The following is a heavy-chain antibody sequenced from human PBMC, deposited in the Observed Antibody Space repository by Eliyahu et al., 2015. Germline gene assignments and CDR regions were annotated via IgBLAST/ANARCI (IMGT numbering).Heavy chain of an antibody. J-gene: IGHJ6*03. CDR3: ARAAVQLERPPARGYYYYMDV. D-gene: IGHD1-1*01. Sequence: QVQLVQSGAEVKKPGASVKVSCKASGYTFTSXGISWVRQAPGQGLEWMGWISAYNGNTNYAQKLQGRVTMTTDTSTSTAYMELRSLRSDDTAVYYCARAAVQLERPPARGYYYYMDVWGKGTTVTVSS. V-gene: IGHV1-18*01. CDR2: ISAYNGNT. CDR1: GYTFTSXG.